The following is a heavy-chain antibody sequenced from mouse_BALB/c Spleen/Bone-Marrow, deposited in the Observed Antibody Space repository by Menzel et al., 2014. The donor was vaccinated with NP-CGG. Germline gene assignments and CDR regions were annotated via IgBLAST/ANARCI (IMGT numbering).Heavy chain of an antibody. CDR2: INPYTGAT. Sequence: VQLQQSGPELVKPGTSVKISCKASGYSFTGYYMHWVKQSHVKSLEWIGRINPYTGATTYNQNFNVKASLTVDKSSSTAYMELHSLTSEDSAVYCCARGDWFTYWGQGTLVTVSA. CDR3: ARGDWFTY. V-gene: IGHV1-31*01. J-gene: IGHJ3*01. CDR1: GYSFTGYY.